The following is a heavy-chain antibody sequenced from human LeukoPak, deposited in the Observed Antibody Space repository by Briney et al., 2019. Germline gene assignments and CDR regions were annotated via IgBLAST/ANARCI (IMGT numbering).Heavy chain of an antibody. J-gene: IGHJ3*02. CDR3: ARNKKIGYYGSGDAFDI. D-gene: IGHD3-10*01. CDR1: GDSFSSVTDY. CDR2: GDYSGGT. Sequence: PSETLSLTCTVSGDSFSSVTDYWAWIRQPPGKGLEWIASGDYSGGTYYNPSLESRVAISADMSKNQFSLKLSSVTAADTAVYYCARNKKIGYYGSGDAFDIWGQGTMVTVSS. V-gene: IGHV4-39*07.